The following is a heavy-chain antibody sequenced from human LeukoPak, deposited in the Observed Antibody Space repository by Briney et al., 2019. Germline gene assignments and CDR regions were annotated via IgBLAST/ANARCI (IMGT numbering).Heavy chain of an antibody. Sequence: GRSLRLSCAASGFTFSRYVMHWVRQAPGKGLEWVAVISYDASNKYYADSVKGRFTISRDNAKNSLYLQMNSLRAEDTAVYYCARAFTIFGVVIAYWGQGTLVTVSS. V-gene: IGHV3-30-3*01. CDR2: ISYDASNK. CDR1: GFTFSRYV. D-gene: IGHD3-3*01. J-gene: IGHJ4*02. CDR3: ARAFTIFGVVIAY.